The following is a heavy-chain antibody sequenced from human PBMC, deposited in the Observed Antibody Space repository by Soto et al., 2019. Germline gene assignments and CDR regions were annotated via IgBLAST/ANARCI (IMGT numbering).Heavy chain of an antibody. CDR2: IIPILGIA. CDR1: GGTFSSYT. Sequence: QVQLVQSGAEVKKPGSSVKVSCKASGGTFSSYTISWVRQAPGQGFEWMGRIIPILGIANYAQKFQGRVTITADKSTRPAYMELSRLRSEDTAVYYCARGRDGYNSDFDYWGQGTLVTVSS. V-gene: IGHV1-69*02. CDR3: ARGRDGYNSDFDY. J-gene: IGHJ4*02. D-gene: IGHD5-12*01.